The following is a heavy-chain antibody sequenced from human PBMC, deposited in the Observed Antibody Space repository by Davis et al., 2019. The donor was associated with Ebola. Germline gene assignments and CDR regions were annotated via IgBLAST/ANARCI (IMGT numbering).Heavy chain of an antibody. CDR1: VITFSSYA. J-gene: IGHJ4*02. CDR3: AKIAGYYYDSSGYYYNY. D-gene: IGHD3-22*01. Sequence: GGSLRLSCTDSVITFSSYAMTWVRQAPGKGLEWVSAISGSGGSTYYADSVKGRFTISRDNSKNTLYLQMNSLRAEDTAVYYCAKIAGYYYDSSGYYYNYWGQGTLVTVSS. CDR2: ISGSGGST. V-gene: IGHV3-23*01.